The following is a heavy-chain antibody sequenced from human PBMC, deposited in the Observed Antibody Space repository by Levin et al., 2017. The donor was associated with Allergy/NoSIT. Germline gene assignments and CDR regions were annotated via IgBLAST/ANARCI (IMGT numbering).Heavy chain of an antibody. J-gene: IGHJ2*01. Sequence: GESLKISCATSGFTFTTYAMNWVRQAPGKGLEWVSLIRASGETFYADSVKGRFTISRDNSKNTVYLHLNSLRAEDTAVYFCARVIAVTVEFFDRWGRGTLVTVSS. V-gene: IGHV3-23*01. CDR1: GFTFTTYA. D-gene: IGHD6-19*01. CDR3: ARVIAVTVEFFDR. CDR2: IRASGET.